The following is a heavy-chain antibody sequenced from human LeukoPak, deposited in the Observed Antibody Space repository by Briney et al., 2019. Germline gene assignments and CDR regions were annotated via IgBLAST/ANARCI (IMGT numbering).Heavy chain of an antibody. D-gene: IGHD3-10*01. CDR2: IYTGGST. CDR1: GGSIYTYY. J-gene: IGHJ4*02. V-gene: IGHV4-4*07. Sequence: PSETLSLPCTVSGGSIYTYYWNGIRQPAGKGLEWIGRIYTGGSTDYNPSLNSRVTISLDTSKNHFSLKLNSVTAADTAVYYCASHPRHASGTYYKAHFVYLRQGTLVTVSS. CDR3: ASHPRHASGTYYKAHFVY.